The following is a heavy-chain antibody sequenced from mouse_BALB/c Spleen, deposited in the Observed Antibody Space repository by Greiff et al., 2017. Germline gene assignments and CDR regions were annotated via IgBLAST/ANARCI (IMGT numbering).Heavy chain of an antibody. V-gene: IGHV5-6*02. CDR1: GFTFSSYG. D-gene: IGHD1-1*01. CDR2: ISSGGSYT. J-gene: IGHJ2*01. CDR3: ARRGITTVVEGFDY. Sequence: DVKLVESGGDLVKPGGSLKLSCAASGFTFSSYGMSWVRQTPDKRLEWVATISSGGSYTYYPDSVKGRFTISRDNAKNTLYLQMSSLKSEDTAMYYCARRGITTVVEGFDYWGQGTTLTVSS.